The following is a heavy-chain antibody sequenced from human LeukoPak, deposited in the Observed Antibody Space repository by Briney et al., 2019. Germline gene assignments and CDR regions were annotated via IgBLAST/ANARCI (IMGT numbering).Heavy chain of an antibody. Sequence: PGGSLRLSCEASGFTFSDSYMSWLRQPPGKGLESISYIGPSGNIINYADSVKGRFTIARDNAKNSLYLQMNSLTAEDTAVYYCARHRAADFDWLSGFDYWGQGTLVTVSS. V-gene: IGHV3-11*01. D-gene: IGHD3-9*01. CDR1: GFTFSDSY. CDR3: ARHRAADFDWLSGFDY. J-gene: IGHJ4*02. CDR2: IGPSGNII.